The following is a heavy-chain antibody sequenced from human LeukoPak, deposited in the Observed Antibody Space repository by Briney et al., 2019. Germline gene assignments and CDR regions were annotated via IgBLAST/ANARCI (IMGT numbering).Heavy chain of an antibody. CDR3: ARGPRPALRYFDWLLYPDY. V-gene: IGHV1-2*02. D-gene: IGHD3-9*01. CDR1: GYTFTGYY. J-gene: IGHJ4*02. CDR2: INPDTGAT. Sequence: ASVKVSCKASGYTFTGYYMHWVRQAPGQGLEWMGWINPDTGATHYSQKFQGRVTMTRDTSISTAYMELSRLRSDDTAVYYCARGPRPALRYFDWLLYPDYWGQGTLVTVSS.